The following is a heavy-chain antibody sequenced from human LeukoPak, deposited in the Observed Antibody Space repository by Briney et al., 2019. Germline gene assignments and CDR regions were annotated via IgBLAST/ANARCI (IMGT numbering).Heavy chain of an antibody. V-gene: IGHV3-21*04. CDR1: GFTFSSYS. Sequence: GGSLRLSCAASGFTFSSYSMIWVRQAPGKGLEWVSFISSSSNYIYYADSVKGRFTISRDNAKNSLYLQMNSLRAEDTAVYYCATGSVRYSASWYSQEGDYWGQGTLVTVSS. J-gene: IGHJ4*02. D-gene: IGHD6-13*01. CDR3: ATGSVRYSASWYSQEGDY. CDR2: ISSSSNYI.